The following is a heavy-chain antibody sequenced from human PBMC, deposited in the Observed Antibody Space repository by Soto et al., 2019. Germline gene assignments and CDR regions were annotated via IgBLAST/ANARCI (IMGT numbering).Heavy chain of an antibody. CDR3: ARHFYYFDY. D-gene: IGHD3-3*01. Sequence: SETLSLTCTVSGASISSTTFYWGWIRQTPGEGLEWIGSIYYSGTTSYNPSLKSRVTVSLDTSKNQFSPKLTSLTAADTAMYFCARHFYYFDYWGLGTPVTVS. CDR1: GASISSTTFY. CDR2: IYYSGTT. V-gene: IGHV4-39*01. J-gene: IGHJ4*02.